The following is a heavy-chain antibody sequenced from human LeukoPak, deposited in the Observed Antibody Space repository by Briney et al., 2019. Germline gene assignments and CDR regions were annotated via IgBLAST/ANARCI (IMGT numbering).Heavy chain of an antibody. CDR3: TRDAPPGYYDSSGYLY. CDR2: IRSEAYGGTT. D-gene: IGHD3-22*01. CDR1: GFTFGDYA. Sequence: GGSLRLSCTASGFTFGDYAMSWVRQAPGKGLEWVGFIRSEAYGGTTEYAASVKGRFTISRDDSKSIAYLQMNSLKTEDTAVYYCTRDAPPGYYDSSGYLYWGQGTLVTVSS. V-gene: IGHV3-49*04. J-gene: IGHJ4*02.